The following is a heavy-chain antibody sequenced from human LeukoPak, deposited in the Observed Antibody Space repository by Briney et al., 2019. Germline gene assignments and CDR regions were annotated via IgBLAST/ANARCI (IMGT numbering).Heavy chain of an antibody. CDR2: IYSGGST. CDR3: ARDSSGYYSPGY. Sequence: GGSLRLSCAASGFTVSSNYMSWVRQAPGKGLEWVSIIYSGGSTYYADSVKGRFTMSRDNSKNTVYLQMNSLRAEDTAVYYRARDSSGYYSPGYWGQGTLVIVSS. V-gene: IGHV3-66*02. D-gene: IGHD3-22*01. CDR1: GFTVSSNY. J-gene: IGHJ4*02.